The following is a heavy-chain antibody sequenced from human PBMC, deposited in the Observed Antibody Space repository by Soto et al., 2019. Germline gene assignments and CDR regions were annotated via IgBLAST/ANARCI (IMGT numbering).Heavy chain of an antibody. CDR3: AKGGDSGYAYFFDY. V-gene: IGHV3-23*01. D-gene: IGHD6-25*01. CDR2: IRNSGGGT. CDR1: GFTFSSYA. Sequence: GGSLRLSCAASGFTFSSYAMSWVRQAPGKGLEWVSAIRNSGGGTFYADSVKGRFTISRDNSKNTLYLQMNSLRAEDTAVYYCAKGGDSGYAYFFDYWGQGTLVTVSS. J-gene: IGHJ4*02.